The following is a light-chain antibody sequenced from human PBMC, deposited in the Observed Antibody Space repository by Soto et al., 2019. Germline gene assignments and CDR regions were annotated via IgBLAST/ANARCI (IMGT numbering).Light chain of an antibody. V-gene: IGKV3-20*01. CDR3: QQYGGSPLVT. Sequence: EVVLTQSPGTLSLSPGERATLSCRASQSVNSNYLAWYQQKPGRAPRLLISGASSRATGIPDRFSGSGSGRDFTLTISRLEPEDFAVYYCQQYGGSPLVTFGGGTKVELK. CDR1: QSVNSNY. J-gene: IGKJ4*01. CDR2: GAS.